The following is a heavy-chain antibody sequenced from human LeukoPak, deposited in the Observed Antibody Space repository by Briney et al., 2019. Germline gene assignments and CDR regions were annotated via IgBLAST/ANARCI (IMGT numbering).Heavy chain of an antibody. J-gene: IGHJ3*02. Sequence: SETLSLTCTVSGGSISSYYWSWIRQPPGKGLEWIGYIYYSGSTYYNPSLKSRVTISVDTSKNQFSLKLSSVTAADTAVYYCAKTKITLILVANPLSGAFDMWGQGTLVTVSS. CDR2: IYYSGST. CDR3: AKTKITLILVANPLSGAFDM. V-gene: IGHV4-59*12. CDR1: GGSISSYY. D-gene: IGHD3-22*01.